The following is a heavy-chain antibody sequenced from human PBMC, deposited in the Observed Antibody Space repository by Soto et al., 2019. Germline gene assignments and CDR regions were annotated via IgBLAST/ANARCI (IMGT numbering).Heavy chain of an antibody. V-gene: IGHV3-23*01. CDR2: ISGSGTST. CDR3: AKENTPDYGDYVDY. Sequence: GSLRLSCAASGFTFSSYAMSWVRQAPGKGLKWISSISGSGTSTYYADSVKGRFTISRDNSKNTMYLQMNSLRAEDTALYFCAKENTPDYGDYVDYWGQGTLVTVSS. CDR1: GFTFSSYA. D-gene: IGHD4-17*01. J-gene: IGHJ4*02.